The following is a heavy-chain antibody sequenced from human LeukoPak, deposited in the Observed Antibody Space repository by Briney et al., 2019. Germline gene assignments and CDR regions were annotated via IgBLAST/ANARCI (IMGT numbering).Heavy chain of an antibody. V-gene: IGHV3-21*01. Sequence: GGSLRLSCAASGFTFSSYSMTWVRQAPGKGLKWVSSISSSSSYIYYADSVKGRFTISRDNAKNSLYLQMNSLRAKDTAVYYCARDPGAYGDYVFRYFYYYGMDVWGQGTTVTVSS. J-gene: IGHJ6*02. CDR1: GFTFSSYS. CDR2: ISSSSSYI. CDR3: ARDPGAYGDYVFRYFYYYGMDV. D-gene: IGHD4-17*01.